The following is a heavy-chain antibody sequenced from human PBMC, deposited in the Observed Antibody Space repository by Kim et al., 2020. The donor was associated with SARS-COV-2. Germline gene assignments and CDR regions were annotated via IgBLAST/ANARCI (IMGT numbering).Heavy chain of an antibody. CDR1: GFTFSNAW. CDR2: IKSKTDGGTT. V-gene: IGHV3-15*01. Sequence: GGSLRLSCAASGFTFSNAWMSWVRQAPGKGLEWVGRIKSKTDGGTTDYAAPVKGRFTISRDDSKNTLYLQMNSLKTEDTAVYYCTTGSVTMVRGVPNDYWGQGTLVTVSS. CDR3: TTGSVTMVRGVPNDY. D-gene: IGHD3-10*01. J-gene: IGHJ4*02.